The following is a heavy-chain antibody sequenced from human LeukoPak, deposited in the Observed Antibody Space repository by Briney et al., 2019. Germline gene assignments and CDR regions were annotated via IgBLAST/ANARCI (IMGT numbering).Heavy chain of an antibody. D-gene: IGHD3-22*01. CDR2: IKQDGSEN. J-gene: IGHJ4*02. CDR1: GFTFSRYW. CDR3: AKNYYDSSGSY. V-gene: IGHV3-7*01. Sequence: GWSLRLSCAASGFTFSRYWMSWVRQAPGKGLEWVANIKQDGSENFYVDSVKGRFTIFRDNAKNSLYLQMNSVRAEDTAVYYCAKNYYDSSGSYWGQGTLVTVSS.